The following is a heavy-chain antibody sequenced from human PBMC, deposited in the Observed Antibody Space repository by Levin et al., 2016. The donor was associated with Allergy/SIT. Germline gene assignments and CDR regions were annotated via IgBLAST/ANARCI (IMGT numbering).Heavy chain of an antibody. J-gene: IGHJ4*02. Sequence: WIRQPPGKGLEWIGYIYYSGSTNYNPSLKSRVTISVDTSKNQFSLKLSSVTAADTAVYYCAGLPIRHYAILPDYWGQGTLVTVSS. D-gene: IGHD2-2*01. CDR2: IYYSGST. V-gene: IGHV4-59*01. CDR3: AGLPIRHYAILPDY.